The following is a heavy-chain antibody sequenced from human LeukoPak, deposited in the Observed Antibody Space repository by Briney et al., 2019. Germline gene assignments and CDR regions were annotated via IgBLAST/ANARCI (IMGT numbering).Heavy chain of an antibody. Sequence: ASVKVSCKASGYTFTNYAMHWVRQAPGQRLEWMGWIIAGNGNTKYSQKFQGRVTITRDTSANTAYMELSSLRSEDTAVYYCARQLTNYGSGSYYAHWGQGTLVTVSS. CDR2: IIAGNGNT. V-gene: IGHV1-3*01. CDR1: GYTFTNYA. D-gene: IGHD3-10*01. CDR3: ARQLTNYGSGSYYAH. J-gene: IGHJ4*02.